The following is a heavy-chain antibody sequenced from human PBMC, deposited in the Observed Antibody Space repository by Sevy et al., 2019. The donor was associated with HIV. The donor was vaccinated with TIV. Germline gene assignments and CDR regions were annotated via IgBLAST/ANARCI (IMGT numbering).Heavy chain of an antibody. CDR1: GFTVSSNY. J-gene: IGHJ4*02. CDR3: ARERSGEFDY. CDR2: IYSGGST. V-gene: IGHV3-53*04. D-gene: IGHD3-10*01. Sequence: GGSLRLSCAASGFTVSSNYMSWVRQAPGKGLGWVSVIYSGGSTYYADSVKGGFTISRHNSKTTLYLQMNSLRAEDSDVYYCARERSGEFDYWGQGTLVTVSS.